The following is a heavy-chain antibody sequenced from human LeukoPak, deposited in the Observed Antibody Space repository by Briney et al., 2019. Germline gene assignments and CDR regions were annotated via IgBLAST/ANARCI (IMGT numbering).Heavy chain of an antibody. D-gene: IGHD3-10*01. V-gene: IGHV4-61*02. CDR2: IYTSGST. J-gene: IGHJ4*02. CDR3: ARDLTYYYGSGSSIFDY. Sequence: PSETLSLTCTVSGGSISSGSYYWSWIRQPAGKGLEWIGRIYTSGSTNYNPSLKSRVTISVDTSKNQFSLKLSSVTAADTAVYYCARDLTYYYGSGSSIFDYWGQGTLVTVSS. CDR1: GGSISSGSYY.